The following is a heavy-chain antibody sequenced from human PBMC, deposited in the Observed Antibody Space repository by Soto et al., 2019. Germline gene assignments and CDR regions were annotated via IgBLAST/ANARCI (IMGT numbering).Heavy chain of an antibody. CDR3: ARKRWLQPFDY. V-gene: IGHV4-34*01. D-gene: IGHD5-12*01. CDR1: GGSFSGYY. J-gene: IGHJ4*02. CDR2: INHSGST. Sequence: SETLSLTCAVSGGSFSGYYWSWIRQPPGKGLEWIGEINHSGSTNYNPSLKSRVTISVDTSKNQFSLKLSSVTAADTAVYYCARKRWLQPFDYWGQGTLVTVSS.